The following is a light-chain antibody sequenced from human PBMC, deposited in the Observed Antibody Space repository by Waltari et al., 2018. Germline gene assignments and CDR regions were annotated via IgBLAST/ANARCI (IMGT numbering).Light chain of an antibody. CDR3: CSYAGSSTLV. CDR2: EGS. J-gene: IGLJ2*01. CDR1: SSDVGSYKL. V-gene: IGLV2-23*01. Sequence: QSALTQPASVSGSPGKAITISCPGTSSDVGSYKLVSWYQQHPGKAPKLMIYEGSKRPSGVSNRFSGSKSGNTASLTISGLQAEDEADYYCCSYAGSSTLVFGGGTKLTVL.